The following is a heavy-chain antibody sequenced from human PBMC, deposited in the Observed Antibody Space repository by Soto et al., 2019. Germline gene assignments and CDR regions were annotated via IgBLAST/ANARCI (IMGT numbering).Heavy chain of an antibody. V-gene: IGHV3-23*01. CDR2: ISGSADST. D-gene: IGHD2-2*01. Sequence: GGSLRLSCAASGFAFSTYAMNWVRQAPGKRLEWVSTISGSADSTYYADSVKGRFTISRDNSKNTLHLQMNSLRAEDTAVHYCAKGSTGYCSSTSCLYYFDFWGQGTLVTVSS. J-gene: IGHJ4*02. CDR3: AKGSTGYCSSTSCLYYFDF. CDR1: GFAFSTYA.